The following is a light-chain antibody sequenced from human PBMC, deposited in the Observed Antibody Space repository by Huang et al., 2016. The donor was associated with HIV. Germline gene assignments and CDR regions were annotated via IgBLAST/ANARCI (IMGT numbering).Light chain of an antibody. Sequence: IVLTQSPATLSVSPGERATLSCKASQSVANNLTWYPQKFGQAPRLLIYGASTRAAGIPARFSGGGSVTEFTLTISSLQSEDFAVYYCQHYNNWPPMYTFGQGTKLEIE. CDR3: QHYNNWPPMYT. J-gene: IGKJ2*01. V-gene: IGKV3-15*01. CDR1: QSVANN. CDR2: GAS.